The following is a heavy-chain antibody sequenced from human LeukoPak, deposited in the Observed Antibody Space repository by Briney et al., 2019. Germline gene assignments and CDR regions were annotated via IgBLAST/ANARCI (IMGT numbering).Heavy chain of an antibody. CDR1: GFPFSTYG. V-gene: IGHV3-30*18. CDR2: ISNDGNSK. Sequence: PGGSLRLSCAASGFPFSTYGMHWVRQAPGKGLEWVAAISNDGNSKFYADSVKGRFTISRDNPKNTMNLQMNSLRAEDTAVYYCAKGGGVIGRSYYFDYWGQGTLVTVSS. CDR3: AKGGGVIGRSYYFDY. D-gene: IGHD2-8*02. J-gene: IGHJ4*02.